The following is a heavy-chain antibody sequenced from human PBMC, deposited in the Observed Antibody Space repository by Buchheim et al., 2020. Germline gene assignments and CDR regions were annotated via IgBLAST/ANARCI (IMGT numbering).Heavy chain of an antibody. D-gene: IGHD3-22*01. J-gene: IGHJ4*02. V-gene: IGHV3-21*01. Sequence: EVQLVESGGGLVKPGGSLRLSCAASGFTFSSYSMNWVRQAPGKGLEWVSSISSSSSYIYYADSVKGRFTISRDNAKNSLYLQMNSLRAEDTAVYYCARDLRWVNYYDSSGHGGDYWGQGTL. CDR2: ISSSSSYI. CDR3: ARDLRWVNYYDSSGHGGDY. CDR1: GFTFSSYS.